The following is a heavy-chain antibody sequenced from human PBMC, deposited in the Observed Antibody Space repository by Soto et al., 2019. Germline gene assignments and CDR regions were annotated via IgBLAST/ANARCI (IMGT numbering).Heavy chain of an antibody. Sequence: ASVKVSCKASGYTFTSYDINWVRQATGQGLEWMGWMNPKSGNTGYAQKFQGRVSMTRDISTSTAYMELSSLRSEDTAVYYCARDRYALTYSTGMDVWGQGTTVTVSS. CDR3: ARDRYALTYSTGMDV. CDR2: MNPKSGNT. CDR1: GYTFTSYD. D-gene: IGHD3-16*02. J-gene: IGHJ6*02. V-gene: IGHV1-8*01.